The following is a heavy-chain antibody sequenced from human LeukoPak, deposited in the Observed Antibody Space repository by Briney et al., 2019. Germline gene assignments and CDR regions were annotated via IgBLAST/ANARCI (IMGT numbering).Heavy chain of an antibody. Sequence: GRSLRLSCAASGFTFSSYAMSWVRHAPGKGLEWVSAISGSGGSTYYTDSVKGRFTISRHNSKNTLYLQMNSLRAEDTAVYYCAKDWSQWVVAHIFDYWGQGTLVTVSS. CDR2: ISGSGGST. CDR1: GFTFSSYA. J-gene: IGHJ4*02. D-gene: IGHD6-19*01. V-gene: IGHV3-23*01. CDR3: AKDWSQWVVAHIFDY.